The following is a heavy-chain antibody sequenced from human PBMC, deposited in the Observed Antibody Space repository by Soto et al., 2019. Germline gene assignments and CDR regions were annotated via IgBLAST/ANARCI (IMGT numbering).Heavy chain of an antibody. CDR2: LKRDGRER. CDR3: ARDVYEILGRVVRRLDS. D-gene: IGHD2-8*01. Sequence: SLRLSCAASGFTFGDYWMTWVRQAPGKGLEWVANLKRDGRERYYVDSVKGRFSVSRDNAKNSLYLQMNNLRPEDTAVYYCARDVYEILGRVVRRLDSWGQGTLVTVSS. V-gene: IGHV3-7*03. CDR1: GFTFGDYW. J-gene: IGHJ4*02.